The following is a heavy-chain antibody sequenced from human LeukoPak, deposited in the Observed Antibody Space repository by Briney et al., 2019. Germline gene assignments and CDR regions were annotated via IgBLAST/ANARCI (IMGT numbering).Heavy chain of an antibody. J-gene: IGHJ3*02. CDR2: TYYSGST. Sequence: PSETLSLTCTVSGGSISSYYWSWIRQPPGKGLEWIGYTYYSGSTNYNPSLKSRVTISVDTSKNQFSLKLSSVTAADTAVYYCARQAAYCGGDCYPLDAFEIWGQGTMVTVSS. CDR1: GGSISSYY. D-gene: IGHD2-21*02. CDR3: ARQAAYCGGDCYPLDAFEI. V-gene: IGHV4-59*08.